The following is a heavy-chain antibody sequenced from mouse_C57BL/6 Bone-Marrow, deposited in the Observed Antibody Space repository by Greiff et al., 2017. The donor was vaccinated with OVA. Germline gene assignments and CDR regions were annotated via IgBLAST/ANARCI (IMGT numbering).Heavy chain of an antibody. J-gene: IGHJ2*01. CDR2: ISGGGGNT. CDR1: GFTFSSYT. V-gene: IGHV5-9*01. Sequence: EVKLVESGGGLVKPGGSLKLSCAASGFTFSSYTMSWVRQTPEKRLEWVATISGGGGNTYYPDSVTGRFTISRDNAKNTLYLQMSSLRSEDTALYYCARQKAYYSNYEVDYWGQGTTLTVSS. D-gene: IGHD2-5*01. CDR3: ARQKAYYSNYEVDY.